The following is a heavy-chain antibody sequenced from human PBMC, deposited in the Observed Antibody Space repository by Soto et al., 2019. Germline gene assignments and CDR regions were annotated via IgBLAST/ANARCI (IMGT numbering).Heavy chain of an antibody. V-gene: IGHV1-18*01. CDR1: GDTFTNFR. CDR2: IATYNSNT. CDR3: ARVHLRVVSWFDS. Sequence: HLVQSGPEVKKPGASLTVSCKNSGDTFTNFRLSWVRQAPGQVLEWMGLIATYNSNTTHAAKSRVRRALTTGTSTSTDYMQVKSLGYDDTAVYCGARVHLRVVSWFDSWVQGSLVTLSS. J-gene: IGHJ5*01.